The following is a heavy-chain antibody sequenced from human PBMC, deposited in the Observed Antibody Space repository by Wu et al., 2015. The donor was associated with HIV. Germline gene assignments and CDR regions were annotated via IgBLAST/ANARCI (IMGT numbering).Heavy chain of an antibody. CDR3: ARDLRNYYDSSRLPPAGYYYYYYMDV. D-gene: IGHD3-22*01. V-gene: IGHV1-69*12. CDR1: GGTFSSYA. J-gene: IGHJ6*03. CDR2: IIPIFGTA. Sequence: QVQLVQSGAEVKKPGSSVKVSCKASGGTFSSYAISWVRQAPGQGLEWMGGIIPIFGTANYAQKFQGRVTITADESTSTAYMELSSLRSEDTAVYYCARDLRNYYDSSRLPPAGYYYYYYMDVVGTKGPRSPSP.